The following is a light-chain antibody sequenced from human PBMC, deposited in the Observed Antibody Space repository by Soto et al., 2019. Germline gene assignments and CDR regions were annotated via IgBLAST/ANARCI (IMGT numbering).Light chain of an antibody. CDR3: SSYISSSTYV. J-gene: IGLJ1*01. CDR1: SSDVGGYNY. V-gene: IGLV2-14*01. Sequence: QSALTQPASVSGSPGQSITISCTGTSSDVGGYNYVSWYQQHPGKAPKLMIYEVSNRHSGVSNRFSGSKSGNTDSLTISGLQAEDEADYYCSSYISSSTYVFGTGTKVTVL. CDR2: EVS.